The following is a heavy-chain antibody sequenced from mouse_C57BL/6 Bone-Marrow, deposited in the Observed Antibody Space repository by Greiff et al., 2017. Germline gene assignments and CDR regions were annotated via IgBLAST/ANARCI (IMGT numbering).Heavy chain of an antibody. J-gene: IGHJ3*01. Sequence: QVQLQQSGAELVMPGASVKLSCKASGYTFTSYWMHWVKQRPGQGLEWIGEIDPSDSYTNYNQKFKGKSTLTAAKSSSTADMQLSSLTSEDSAVYYCASAWDAYWCRGTLITVTA. D-gene: IGHD4-1*01. CDR1: GYTFTSYW. CDR2: IDPSDSYT. V-gene: IGHV1-69*01. CDR3: ASAWDAY.